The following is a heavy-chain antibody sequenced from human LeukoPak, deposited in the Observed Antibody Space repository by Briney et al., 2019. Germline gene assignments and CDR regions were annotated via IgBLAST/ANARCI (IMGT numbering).Heavy chain of an antibody. CDR3: ARASVTIVVPADLFDP. J-gene: IGHJ5*02. CDR1: GYTFTDYD. CDR2: MNPNSGNT. D-gene: IGHD2-2*01. Sequence: GASVKVSCKASGYTFTDYDINWMRQATGQGLEWMGWMNPNSGNTRYAHKFQGRVTMTRNTSISTAYMELSSLRSEDTAVYYCARASVTIVVPADLFDPWGQGTLVTVSS. V-gene: IGHV1-8*01.